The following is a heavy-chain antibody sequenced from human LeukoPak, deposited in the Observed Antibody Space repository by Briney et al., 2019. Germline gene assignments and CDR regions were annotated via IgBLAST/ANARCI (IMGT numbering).Heavy chain of an antibody. CDR2: ISAYNGNT. J-gene: IGHJ6*02. V-gene: IGHV1-18*01. Sequence: ASVKVSCKASGYTFTSYGISWVRQAPGQGLEWMGWISAYNGNTNYAQKLQGRVTMTTDTSTSTAYMELRSLRSDDTAVYYCARVSGLVVDFTTSRHRYGMDVWGQGTTVTVSS. CDR3: ARVSGLVVDFTTSRHRYGMDV. D-gene: IGHD3-3*01. CDR1: GYTFTSYG.